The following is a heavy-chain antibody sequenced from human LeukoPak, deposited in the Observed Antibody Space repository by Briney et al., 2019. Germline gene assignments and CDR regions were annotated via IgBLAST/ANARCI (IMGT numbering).Heavy chain of an antibody. V-gene: IGHV3-30*02. CDR1: GFTFSNYW. D-gene: IGHD2-2*02. J-gene: IGHJ4*02. CDR2: IRYDGSNK. CDR3: AKGSGLSIVVVPAAVQWDYFDY. Sequence: PGGSLRLSCAASGFTFSNYWMSWVRQAPGKGLEWVAFIRYDGSNKYYADSVKGRFTISRDNSKNTLYLQMNSLRAEDTAVYYCAKGSGLSIVVVPAAVQWDYFDYWGQGTLVTVSS.